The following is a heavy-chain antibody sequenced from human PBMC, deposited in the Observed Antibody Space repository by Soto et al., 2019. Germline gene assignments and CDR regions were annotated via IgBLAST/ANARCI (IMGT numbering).Heavy chain of an antibody. D-gene: IGHD2-2*01. CDR3: ATYQQIGGSDEY. J-gene: IGHJ4*02. CDR2: IGAGGST. Sequence: EVQLLESGGGLVQPGGSLRVSCEASGFTFTNYAMSWVRQAPGKGLEWVSNIGAGGSTVYTDSVKGHFTISRDNSKSTVYPQMNSLRAEDTAVYYCATYQQIGGSDEYWGQGTLVTVSS. V-gene: IGHV3-23*01. CDR1: GFTFTNYA.